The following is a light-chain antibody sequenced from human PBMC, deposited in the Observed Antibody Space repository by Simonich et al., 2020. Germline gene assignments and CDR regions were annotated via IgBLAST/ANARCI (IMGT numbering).Light chain of an antibody. CDR2: DAS. Sequence: EIVLTQSPATLSLSPGERATLSCRASQSVSSNLAWYQQKPGQAPRLLIYDASNRATVIPARFSGSGSGTDFTLTISSLEPEDFATYYCQQYYSTPYTFGQGTKLEVK. CDR3: QQYYSTPYT. CDR1: QSVSSN. V-gene: IGKV3-11*01. J-gene: IGKJ2*01.